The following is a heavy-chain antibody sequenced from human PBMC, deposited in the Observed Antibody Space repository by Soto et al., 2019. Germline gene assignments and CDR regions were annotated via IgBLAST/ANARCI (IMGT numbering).Heavy chain of an antibody. J-gene: IGHJ2*01. V-gene: IGHV2-5*02. D-gene: IGHD6-13*01. CDR3: ARSGGIAAAWASFDL. CDR1: GFSLSTSGVG. Sequence: QITLKESGPTLVKPTQTLTLTCTFSGFSLSTSGVGVGWIRQPPGKALEWLALIYWDDDKRYSPSLKSRLTSTKDTSKNPVVLTMTNMDPVDTATYYCARSGGIAAAWASFDLWGRGTLVTVSS. CDR2: IYWDDDK.